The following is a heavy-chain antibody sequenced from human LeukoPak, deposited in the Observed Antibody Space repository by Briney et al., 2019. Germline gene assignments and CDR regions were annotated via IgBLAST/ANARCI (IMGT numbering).Heavy chain of an antibody. Sequence: SAPLSLTCTVSGGSISSSSYYWGWIRQPPGKGLEWIGSIYYSGSTYYNPSLKSRVTISVDTSKNQFSLKLSSVTAADTAVYYCARSRSRIAAASDWGQGTLVTVSS. J-gene: IGHJ4*02. CDR2: IYYSGST. D-gene: IGHD6-13*01. CDR1: GGSISSSSYY. V-gene: IGHV4-39*01. CDR3: ARSRSRIAAASD.